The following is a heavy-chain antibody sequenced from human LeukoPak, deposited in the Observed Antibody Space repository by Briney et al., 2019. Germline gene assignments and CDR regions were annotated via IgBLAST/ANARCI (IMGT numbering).Heavy chain of an antibody. Sequence: SETLSLTCAVYGGSSSGYYWSWIRQPPGKGLEWIGEINHSGSTNYNPSLKSRVTISVDTSKNQFSLKLSSVTAADTAVYYCAREWLPLRSPGWYYGMDVWGQGTTVTVSS. J-gene: IGHJ6*02. D-gene: IGHD3-22*01. V-gene: IGHV4-34*01. CDR2: INHSGST. CDR1: GGSSSGYY. CDR3: AREWLPLRSPGWYYGMDV.